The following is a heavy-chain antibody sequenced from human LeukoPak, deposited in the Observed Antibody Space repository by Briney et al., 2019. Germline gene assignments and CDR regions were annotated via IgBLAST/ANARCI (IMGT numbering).Heavy chain of an antibody. CDR2: IHPGNGNT. CDR3: ARNGGGLGV. D-gene: IGHD3-16*01. CDR1: GYTFTQYE. J-gene: IGHJ6*02. Sequence: GASVKVSCKSPGYTFTQYEIYWVRQAPGQRLECMGWIHPGNGNTKYSQKFQDRVTFTRDTSASATYMQLNSLRSEDTAVYYCARNGGGLGVWGQGTMVTVSS. V-gene: IGHV1-3*01.